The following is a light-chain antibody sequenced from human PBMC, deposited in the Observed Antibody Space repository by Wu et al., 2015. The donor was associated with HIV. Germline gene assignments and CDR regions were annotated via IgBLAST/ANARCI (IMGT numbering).Light chain of an antibody. CDR1: QFVSSNY. J-gene: IGKJ1*01. V-gene: IGKV3-20*01. CDR2: AAS. CDR3: QQYGSSPQT. Sequence: EIXLTQSPGTLSLSPGERATLSCRASQFVSSNYFAWYQQKPGQAPRLLMYAASSRATGIPDRFSGSGSETEFTLTISRLEPEDFAVYYCQQYGSSPQTFGQGPRWKSN.